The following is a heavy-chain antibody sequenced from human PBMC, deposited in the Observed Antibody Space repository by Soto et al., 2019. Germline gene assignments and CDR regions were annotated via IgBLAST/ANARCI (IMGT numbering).Heavy chain of an antibody. J-gene: IGHJ4*02. CDR1: GGSISTHQW. CDR2: IYHSGST. D-gene: IGHD5-18*01. CDR3: ARDVASGGHSYGYGF. Sequence: QVQLQESGPGLVKPSGTLSLTCAVSGGSISTHQWWSWVRQPPGKGLEWIGEIYHSGSTNYNPSLESRVTISVDKSRNQLSLNLISVTAADTAVYYCARDVASGGHSYGYGFWGQGTLVTVSS. V-gene: IGHV4-4*02.